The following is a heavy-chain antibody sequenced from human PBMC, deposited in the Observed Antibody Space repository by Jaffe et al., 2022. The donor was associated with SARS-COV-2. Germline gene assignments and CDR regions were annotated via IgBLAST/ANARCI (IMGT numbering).Heavy chain of an antibody. Sequence: VQLVESGGGLVQPGGSLRLSCAVSGFTFSNYGMNWVRQAPGKGLEWVSYISSSPTTIYYADSVKGRFTISRDNAKNSLYLQMNSLRAEDTAVYHCARVGVRFCSGGTCYPGYYLDHWGQGTLVTVSS. V-gene: IGHV3-48*01. CDR2: ISSSPTTI. CDR3: ARVGVRFCSGGTCYPGYYLDH. D-gene: IGHD2-15*01. J-gene: IGHJ4*02. CDR1: GFTFSNYG.